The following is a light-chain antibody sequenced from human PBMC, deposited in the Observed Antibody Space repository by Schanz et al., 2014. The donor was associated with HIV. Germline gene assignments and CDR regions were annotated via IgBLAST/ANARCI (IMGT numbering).Light chain of an antibody. J-gene: IGLJ2*01. CDR3: GTWDSSLSAGYVI. CDR2: DNN. V-gene: IGLV1-51*01. Sequence: QSALTQPPSASGSPGQSVTISCTGTSNDIGTYKYVSWYRHLPGTAPRLLIYDNNERPSGIPDRFSGSKSGTSATLGITGLQTGDEADYYCGTWDSSLSAGYVIFGGGTKLTVL. CDR1: SNDIGTYKY.